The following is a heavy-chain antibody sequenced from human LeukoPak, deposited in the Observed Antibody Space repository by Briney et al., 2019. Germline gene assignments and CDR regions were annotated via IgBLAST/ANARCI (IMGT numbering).Heavy chain of an antibody. CDR1: GFSFNTYS. Sequence: GGSLRLSCAASGFSFNTYSMNWVRQAPGEGLEWVSYMRSNDNTIYYADSVRGRVTISSDNAQNSLYLQMNSLRAEDTAVYYCVRDVHFSFDSWGQGTLVTVSS. CDR3: VRDVHFSFDS. J-gene: IGHJ4*02. CDR2: MRSNDNTI. V-gene: IGHV3-48*01.